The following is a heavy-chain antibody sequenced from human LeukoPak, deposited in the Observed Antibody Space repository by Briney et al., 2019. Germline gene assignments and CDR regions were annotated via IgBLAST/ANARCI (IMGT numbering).Heavy chain of an antibody. Sequence: PGRSLRLSCAASGFTFSSYAMHWVRQAPGKGLEWVAVISYDGSNKYYADSVKGRFTISRDNSKNTLYLQMNSLRAEDTAVYYCAKTSLIGYSYGYVSYWGQGTLVTVSS. CDR3: AKTSLIGYSYGYVSY. CDR2: ISYDGSNK. V-gene: IGHV3-30-3*02. D-gene: IGHD5-18*01. CDR1: GFTFSSYA. J-gene: IGHJ4*02.